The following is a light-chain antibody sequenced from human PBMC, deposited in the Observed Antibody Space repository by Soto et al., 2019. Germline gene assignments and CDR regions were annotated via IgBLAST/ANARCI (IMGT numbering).Light chain of an antibody. CDR2: SNN. Sequence: QSVLTQPPSASGTPGQRVTISCSGSSSNIGSNTVNWYQQLPGTAPKLLIYSNNQRPSGVPDRFSGSKSGTSASLAISGLQSEDGAYYYCAAWDDSLNAVVFGGGTKVTVL. CDR1: SSNIGSNT. CDR3: AAWDDSLNAVV. J-gene: IGLJ2*01. V-gene: IGLV1-44*01.